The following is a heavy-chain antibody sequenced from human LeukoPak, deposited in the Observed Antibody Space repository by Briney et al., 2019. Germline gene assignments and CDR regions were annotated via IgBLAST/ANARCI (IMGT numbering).Heavy chain of an antibody. J-gene: IGHJ5*02. CDR3: ARHFYSSSWYGSGWFDP. D-gene: IGHD6-13*01. CDR2: IYYSGST. CDR1: GGSISSYY. Sequence: PSETLSLTCTVSGGSISSYYWSWIRQPPGKGLEWIGYIYYSGSTNYNPSLTSRVTISVDTSKNQFSLKLSSVTAADPAVYYCARHFYSSSWYGSGWFDPWGQGTLVTVSS. V-gene: IGHV4-59*01.